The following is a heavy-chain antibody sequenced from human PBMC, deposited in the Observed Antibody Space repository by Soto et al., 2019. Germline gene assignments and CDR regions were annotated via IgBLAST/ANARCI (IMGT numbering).Heavy chain of an antibody. D-gene: IGHD4-17*01. CDR2: ISYDGSNK. CDR3: AKPSGKYGDYVGSEFDP. J-gene: IGHJ5*02. V-gene: IGHV3-30*18. CDR1: GFTFSSYG. Sequence: GGSLRLSCAASGFTFSSYGMHWVRQAPGKGLEWVAVISYDGSNKYYADSVKGRFTISRDNSKNTLYLQMNSLRAEDTAVYYCAKPSGKYGDYVGSEFDPWGQGTLVTVSS.